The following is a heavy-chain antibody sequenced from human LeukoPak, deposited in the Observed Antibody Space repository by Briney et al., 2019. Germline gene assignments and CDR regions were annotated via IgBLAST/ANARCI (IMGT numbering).Heavy chain of an antibody. V-gene: IGHV6-1*01. CDR3: ARVEYFGSGSYRFDP. CDR2: TYYRSKWYK. D-gene: IGHD3-10*01. CDR1: GDIFSRNSVA. J-gene: IGHJ5*02. Sequence: SQTLSLTCAISGDIFSRNSVAWNWIRQSPSRGLEWLGRTYYRSKWYKEYAASVRSRITISPDTSKNQFSLQLNSVTPEDTAVYYCARVEYFGSGSYRFDPWGQGTLVTVSS.